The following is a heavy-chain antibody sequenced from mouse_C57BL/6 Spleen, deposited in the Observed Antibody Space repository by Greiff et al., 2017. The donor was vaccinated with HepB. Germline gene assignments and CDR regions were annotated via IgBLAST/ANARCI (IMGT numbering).Heavy chain of an antibody. Sequence: EVMLVESGEGLVKPGGSLKLSCAASGFTFSSYAMSWVRQTPEKRLEWVAYISSGGDYIYYADTVKGRFTISRDNARNTLYLQMSSLKSEDTAMYYCTRRFTTVVAYYAMDYWGQGTSVTVSS. CDR2: ISSGGDYI. D-gene: IGHD1-1*01. J-gene: IGHJ4*01. CDR3: TRRFTTVVAYYAMDY. V-gene: IGHV5S21*01. CDR1: GFTFSSYA.